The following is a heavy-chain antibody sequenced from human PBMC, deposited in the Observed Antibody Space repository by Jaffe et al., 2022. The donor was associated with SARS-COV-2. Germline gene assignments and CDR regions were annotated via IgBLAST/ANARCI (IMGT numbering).Heavy chain of an antibody. Sequence: EVQLVQSGAEVKKPGESLKISCKGSGYSFTSYWIGWVRQMPGKGLEWMGIIYPGDSDTRYSPSFQGQVTISADKSISTAYLQWSSLKASDTAMYYCARVQTTDYGGNGALDYWGQGTLVTVSS. D-gene: IGHD4-17*01. CDR1: GYSFTSYW. CDR2: IYPGDSDT. V-gene: IGHV5-51*01. J-gene: IGHJ4*02. CDR3: ARVQTTDYGGNGALDY.